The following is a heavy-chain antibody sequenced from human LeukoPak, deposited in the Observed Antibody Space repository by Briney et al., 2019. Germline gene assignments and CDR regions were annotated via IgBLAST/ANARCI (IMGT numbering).Heavy chain of an antibody. CDR2: ISSSGNT. CDR3: VKGRISEDGLDF. V-gene: IGHV3-23*01. J-gene: IGHJ4*02. CDR1: GLTFSRSA. D-gene: IGHD6-13*01. Sequence: GGSLRLSCAASGLTFSRSAVTWVRRTPGKGLDWVSSISSSGNTYYADSVKGRFTISRDNSKNMLYLQMNSLRAEDTAVYYCVKGRISEDGLDFWGQGTLVTVSS.